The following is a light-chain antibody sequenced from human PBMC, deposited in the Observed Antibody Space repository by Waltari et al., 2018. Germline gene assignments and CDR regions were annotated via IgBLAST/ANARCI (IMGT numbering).Light chain of an antibody. Sequence: DIVMTQSPDSLAVPLGERATISCKSSQSVLYNSNNYNYLAWFQQKPGQPPKLLIYWASTREAGVPDRFSGSGSGTAFTLTITSLQAEDVAVYYCQQYYVTPLTFGGGTKVEVK. J-gene: IGKJ4*01. CDR3: QQYYVTPLT. V-gene: IGKV4-1*01. CDR2: WAS. CDR1: QSVLYNSNNYNY.